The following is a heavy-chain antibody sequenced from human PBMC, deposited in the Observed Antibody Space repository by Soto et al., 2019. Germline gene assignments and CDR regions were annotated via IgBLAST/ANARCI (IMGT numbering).Heavy chain of an antibody. CDR1: GFSFSSYS. Sequence: EVQLVESGGGLVKPGGSLRLSCVASGFSFSSYSMNWVRQAPGKGLEWVSSITGSRSYINYADSVKGRFTISRDNAKNSLYLQMNSLRAEDTAVDDCAREVGGSYLVASWGQGTLVTVSS. CDR3: AREVGGSYLVAS. V-gene: IGHV3-21*06. CDR2: ITGSRSYI. J-gene: IGHJ4*02. D-gene: IGHD1-26*01.